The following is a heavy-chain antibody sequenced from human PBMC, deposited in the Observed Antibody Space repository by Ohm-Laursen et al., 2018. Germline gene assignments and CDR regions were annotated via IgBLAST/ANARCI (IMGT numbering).Heavy chain of an antibody. V-gene: IGHV1-69*06. CDR3: ARGPFGVTTHFDY. CDR1: GGTFSSYA. CDR2: IIPIFGTA. J-gene: IGHJ4*02. Sequence: SVKVSCKASGGTFSSYAISWVRQAPGQGLEWMGGIIPIFGTANYAQKFQGRVTITADKSTSTAYMELSSLRSEDTAVYHCARGPFGVTTHFDYWGQGTLVTVSS. D-gene: IGHD3-3*01.